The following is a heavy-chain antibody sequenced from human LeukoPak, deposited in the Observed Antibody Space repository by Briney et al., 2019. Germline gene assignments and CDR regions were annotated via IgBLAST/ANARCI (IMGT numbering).Heavy chain of an antibody. Sequence: ASVKVSRKASGYTFTSYYMHWVRQAPGQGLEWMGIINPSGGSTSYAQKFQGRVTMTRDMSTSTVYMELSSLRSEDTAVYYCATVLGSGWFDPWGQGTLVTVSS. CDR1: GYTFTSYY. D-gene: IGHD3-16*01. CDR2: INPSGGST. J-gene: IGHJ5*02. CDR3: ATVLGSGWFDP. V-gene: IGHV1-46*01.